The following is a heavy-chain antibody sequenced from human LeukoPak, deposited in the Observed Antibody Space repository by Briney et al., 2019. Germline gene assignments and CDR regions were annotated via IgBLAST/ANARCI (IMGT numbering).Heavy chain of an antibody. V-gene: IGHV3-21*01. CDR1: GFTFSDYS. Sequence: GGSLRLSCAASGFTFSDYSMIWVRQAPGKGLEWVSSISSGSGYIYYADSLKGRFTISRDNAKNSLYLQMNSLGAEDTAVYCCARGDLDTAMVRKYYFDYWGQGTLVTVSS. CDR2: ISSGSGYI. J-gene: IGHJ4*02. CDR3: ARGDLDTAMVRKYYFDY. D-gene: IGHD5-18*01.